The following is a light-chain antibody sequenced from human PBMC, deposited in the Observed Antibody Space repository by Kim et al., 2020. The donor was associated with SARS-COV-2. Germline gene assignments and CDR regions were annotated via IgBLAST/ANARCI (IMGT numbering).Light chain of an antibody. V-gene: IGKV3-20*01. CDR1: QSVGSRY. CDR2: DTS. J-gene: IGKJ4*01. CDR3: QQYLKSPLT. Sequence: EIVLTQSPVTLSLSPGERATLSCRASQSVGSRYLAWFQQKPGQPPSLLMYDTSKRATGVPDRFSGSGSGTDFTLTVSRLEAEDYAVYYCQQYLKSPLTFGGGTKVDIK.